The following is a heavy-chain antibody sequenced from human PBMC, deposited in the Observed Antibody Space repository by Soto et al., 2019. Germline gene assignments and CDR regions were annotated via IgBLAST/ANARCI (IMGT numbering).Heavy chain of an antibody. Sequence: QVQLVQSGAEVKKPGSSVKVSCKASGGTFSSYAISWVRQAPGQGLEWMGGIIPIFGTANYAQKFQGRVTITADKSTSTAYMELSSLRSEDTAVYYCASHSGYIYGSGRLYYYYYYCMDVWGQGTTVTVSS. CDR1: GGTFSSYA. V-gene: IGHV1-69*06. CDR2: IIPIFGTA. CDR3: ASHSGYIYGSGRLYYYYYYCMDV. J-gene: IGHJ6*02. D-gene: IGHD5-18*01.